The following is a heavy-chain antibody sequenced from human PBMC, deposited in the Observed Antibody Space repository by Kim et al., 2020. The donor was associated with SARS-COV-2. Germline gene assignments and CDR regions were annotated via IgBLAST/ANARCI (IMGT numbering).Heavy chain of an antibody. J-gene: IGHJ6*03. V-gene: IGHV3-21*01. CDR1: GFTFSSYS. D-gene: IGHD2-15*01. Sequence: GGSLRLSCAASGFTFSSYSMNWVRQAPGKGLEWVSSISSSSSYIYYADSVKGRFTISRDNAKNSLYLQMNSLRAEDTAVYYCARVLGYCSGGSCYSYYYMDVWGKGTTVTVSS. CDR2: ISSSSSYI. CDR3: ARVLGYCSGGSCYSYYYMDV.